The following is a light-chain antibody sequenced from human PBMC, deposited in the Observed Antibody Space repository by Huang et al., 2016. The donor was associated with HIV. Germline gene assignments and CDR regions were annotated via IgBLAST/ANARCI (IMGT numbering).Light chain of an antibody. J-gene: IGKJ1*01. CDR1: QAISNS. V-gene: IGKV1-NL1*01. CDR2: SAS. CDR3: QQYYGTPT. Sequence: DIRVTQSPSSLSPSVGDRVTITCRASQAISNSLAWYHQRPGKAPKLLLHSASTLENGVPSRFSGSGSGADYTLTVSSLQPEDFATYYCQQYYGTPTFGQGTRVEIK.